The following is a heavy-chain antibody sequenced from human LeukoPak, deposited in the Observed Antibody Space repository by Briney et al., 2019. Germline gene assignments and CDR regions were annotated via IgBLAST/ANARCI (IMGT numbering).Heavy chain of an antibody. J-gene: IGHJ5*02. CDR3: AREDGHSYVCLS. CDR1: GFTFSSYS. D-gene: IGHD5-18*01. V-gene: IGHV3-21*01. Sequence: TGGSLRLSCAASGFTFSSYSMNWVRQAPGKGLELVSSISSSSSYIYYADSVKGRFTISRDNAKNSLYLPMNSLIAEDTTVYYFAREDGHSYVCLSWGQGTLVTVSS. CDR2: ISSSSSYI.